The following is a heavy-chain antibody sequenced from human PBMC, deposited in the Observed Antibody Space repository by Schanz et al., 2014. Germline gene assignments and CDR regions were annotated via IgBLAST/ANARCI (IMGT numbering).Heavy chain of an antibody. J-gene: IGHJ2*01. V-gene: IGHV3-23*04. CDR3: AKDAPYPFDL. CDR1: GFTFSSYA. CDR2: IGVDGTTT. Sequence: EVQLVESGGGLVQPGGSLRLSCAASGFTFSSYAMSCVRQAPGKGLEWVSVIGVDGTTTYYADSVKGRFTISRDNSKNTLYLQMNSLRPEDTAIYYCAKDAPYPFDLWGRGTLITVSS.